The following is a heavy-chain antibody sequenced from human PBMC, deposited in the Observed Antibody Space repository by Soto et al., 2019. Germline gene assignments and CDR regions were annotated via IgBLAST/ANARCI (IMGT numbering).Heavy chain of an antibody. CDR1: GGIFSTYA. Sequence: QVQLVQSGAEVKKPGSSVKVSCKASGGIFSTYAISWLRQAPGQGLEWMGGIIPIFGTPTYAQRFQGRVTITADEPTSTAYMELSRLRSEDTAVYYCARDRDDYGSGNYYNRIDFWGQGTLVTVSS. J-gene: IGHJ4*02. CDR2: IIPIFGTP. CDR3: ARDRDDYGSGNYYNRIDF. V-gene: IGHV1-69*01. D-gene: IGHD3-10*01.